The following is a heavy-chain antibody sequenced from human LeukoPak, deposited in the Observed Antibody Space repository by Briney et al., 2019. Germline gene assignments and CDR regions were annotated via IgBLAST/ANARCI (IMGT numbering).Heavy chain of an antibody. CDR2: IYYSGNT. Sequence: PLETLSLTCTVSGGSISGYYWSWIRQPPGKGLEWVGYIYYSGNTNYNPSLKTRVTISVDTSKNQFSLRLSSVTAADTAVYYCARIVPHAYGYIDYWGQGTLVTVSS. CDR3: ARIVPHAYGYIDY. D-gene: IGHD3-10*01. J-gene: IGHJ4*02. V-gene: IGHV4-59*01. CDR1: GGSISGYY.